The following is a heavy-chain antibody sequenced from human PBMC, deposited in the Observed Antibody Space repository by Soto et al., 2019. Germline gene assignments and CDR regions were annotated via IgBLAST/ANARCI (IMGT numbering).Heavy chain of an antibody. CDR2: INHSGST. J-gene: IGHJ5*02. Sequence: SETLSLTCAVYGGSFSGYYWSWIRQPPGKGLEWIGEINHSGSTNYNPSLKSRVTISVDTSKNQFSLKLSSVTAADTAVYYCARIPPYCRGDCPPCGQTTLVTVSS. D-gene: IGHD2-21*02. V-gene: IGHV4-34*01. CDR3: ARIPPYCRGDCPP. CDR1: GGSFSGYY.